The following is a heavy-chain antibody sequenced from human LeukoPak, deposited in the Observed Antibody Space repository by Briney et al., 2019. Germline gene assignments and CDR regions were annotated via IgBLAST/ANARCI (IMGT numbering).Heavy chain of an antibody. D-gene: IGHD2-21*02. V-gene: IGHV3-23*01. CDR3: AKDHIVVVTAIPRAFDI. Sequence: GGSLRLSCAASGFTFSSYAMSWVRQALGKGLEWVSAISGSGGSTYYADSVKGRFTISRDNSKNTLYLQMNSLRAEDTAVYYCAKDHIVVVTAIPRAFDIWGRGTMVTVSS. CDR2: ISGSGGST. CDR1: GFTFSSYA. J-gene: IGHJ3*02.